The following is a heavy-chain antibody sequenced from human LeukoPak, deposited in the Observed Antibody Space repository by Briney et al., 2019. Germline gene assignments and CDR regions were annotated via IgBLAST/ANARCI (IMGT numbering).Heavy chain of an antibody. CDR2: ISGSGTIT. Sequence: GGSLRLSCAASGFTFNTYAMSWVRQAPGKGLEWVSGISGSGTITYYADSVKGRFTISRDNSKNTLYLQMNSLRAEDAAVYYCAKSGTDFWSGPALKWGQGILVTVSS. D-gene: IGHD3-3*01. J-gene: IGHJ4*02. CDR3: AKSGTDFWSGPALK. V-gene: IGHV3-23*01. CDR1: GFTFNTYA.